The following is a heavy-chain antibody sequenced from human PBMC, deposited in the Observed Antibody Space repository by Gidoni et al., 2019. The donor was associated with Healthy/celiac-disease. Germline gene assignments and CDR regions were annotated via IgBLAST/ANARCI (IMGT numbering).Heavy chain of an antibody. Sequence: EVQLLESGGGLVQPGGSLRLSCAASGFTFSSSAMSWVRQAPGKGLEWVSAISGSGGSTYYADSVKGRFTISRDNSKNTLYLQMNSLRAEDTAVYYRAKDLGSNVLMVYASEDKFDYWGQGTLVTVSS. CDR2: ISGSGGST. D-gene: IGHD2-8*01. V-gene: IGHV3-23*01. CDR3: AKDLGSNVLMVYASEDKFDY. CDR1: GFTFSSSA. J-gene: IGHJ4*02.